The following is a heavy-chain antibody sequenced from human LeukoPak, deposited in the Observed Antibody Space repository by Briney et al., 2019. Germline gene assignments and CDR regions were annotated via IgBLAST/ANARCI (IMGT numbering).Heavy chain of an antibody. Sequence: GGSLRLSYAASGFTFSSYGMHWVRQAPGKGLEWVAVISFDGTNKYYANSVQGRFTISRDNSKNTLCLQMNSLRAEDTALYYCARDMYDNGWSSFDYWGQGTLVTVSS. CDR2: ISFDGTNK. CDR3: ARDMYDNGWSSFDY. CDR1: GFTFSSYG. D-gene: IGHD3-10*01. V-gene: IGHV3-30*03. J-gene: IGHJ4*02.